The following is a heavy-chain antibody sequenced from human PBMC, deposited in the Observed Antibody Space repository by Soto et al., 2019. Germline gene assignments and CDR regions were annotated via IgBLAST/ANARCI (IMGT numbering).Heavy chain of an antibody. CDR1: GFTFSSYS. J-gene: IGHJ5*02. D-gene: IGHD6-13*01. CDR3: ARHPERIAEIGWFGP. V-gene: IGHV3-48*01. Sequence: EVQLVESGGGLVQPGGSLRLSCAASGFTFSSYSMNWVRQAPGKGLEWVSYISSSSSTIYYADSVKGRFPISRDNAKNSLYLQMNSLRAEDTAVYYCARHPERIAEIGWFGPWGQGTLVTVSS. CDR2: ISSSSSTI.